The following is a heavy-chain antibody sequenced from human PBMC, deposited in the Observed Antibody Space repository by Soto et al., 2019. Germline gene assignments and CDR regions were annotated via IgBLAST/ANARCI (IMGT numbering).Heavy chain of an antibody. D-gene: IGHD3-22*01. CDR2: ISSSSSTI. Sequence: GGSLRLSCSASGVTFSSYSMNWVRQAPGKGLEWVSYISSSSSTIYYADSVKGRFTISRENAKNSLYLQMNSLRDEDTAVYYCARGAYDSSPWDLRYYYYYGMDVWGQGTTVTVPS. J-gene: IGHJ6*02. CDR1: GVTFSSYS. CDR3: ARGAYDSSPWDLRYYYYYGMDV. V-gene: IGHV3-48*02.